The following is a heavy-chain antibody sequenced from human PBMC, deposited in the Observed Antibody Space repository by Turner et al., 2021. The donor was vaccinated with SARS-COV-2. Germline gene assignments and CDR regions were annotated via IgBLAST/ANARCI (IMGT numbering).Heavy chain of an antibody. J-gene: IGHJ4*02. V-gene: IGHV1-69*02. Sequence: QVQLVQSGAEVKKPGSSVRVSCKASRGTFSSYTISWVRQAPGQGPEWMGRIIPILGRANYAQKFQGIVTITADKSTSTAYMELSSLRSEDTAVYYCATRVYDILTGLELGYFDYWGQGTLVTVSS. CDR1: RGTFSSYT. D-gene: IGHD3-9*01. CDR3: ATRVYDILTGLELGYFDY. CDR2: IIPILGRA.